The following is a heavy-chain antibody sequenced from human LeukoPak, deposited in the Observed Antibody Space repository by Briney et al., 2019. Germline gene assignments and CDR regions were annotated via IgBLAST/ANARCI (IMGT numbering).Heavy chain of an antibody. Sequence: TGGSLRLSCAVSGLTFSSCWMSWVRQAPGKRLEWVANINKDGSEKYYVDSMGGRFIISRDNAKNSLYLQMNSLRAEDTAVYYCAKVPRNSGLGYWGQGARVTVSS. V-gene: IGHV3-7*01. J-gene: IGHJ4*02. D-gene: IGHD6-19*01. CDR3: AKVPRNSGLGY. CDR1: GLTFSSCW. CDR2: INKDGSEK.